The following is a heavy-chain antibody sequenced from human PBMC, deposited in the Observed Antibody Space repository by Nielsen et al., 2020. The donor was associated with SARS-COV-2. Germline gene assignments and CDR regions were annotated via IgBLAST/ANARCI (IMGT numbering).Heavy chain of an antibody. D-gene: IGHD5-24*01. Sequence: KVSCKGSGYSFTSYWIGWVRQMPGKGLEWMGIIYPGDSDTRYSPSFQGQVTISADKSISTAYLQWSSLKASDTAMYYCARRVEMATIVDWFDPWGQGTLVTVSS. V-gene: IGHV5-51*01. CDR1: GYSFTSYW. J-gene: IGHJ5*02. CDR2: IYPGDSDT. CDR3: ARRVEMATIVDWFDP.